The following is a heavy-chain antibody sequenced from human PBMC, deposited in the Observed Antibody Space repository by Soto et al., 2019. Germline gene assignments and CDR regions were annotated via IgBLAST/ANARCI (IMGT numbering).Heavy chain of an antibody. J-gene: IGHJ6*02. V-gene: IGHV3-74*01. CDR1: GFTFSRYW. D-gene: IGHD2-15*01. Sequence: LRLSCAASGFTFSRYWMHWVRQAPGKGLVWVSRIDSDGSNTRYADSAKGRFTISRDNAKNTLYLQMNSLRAEDTAVYYCARVQGFCSGGSCYRSYYYYYYGMDVWGQGTTVTVSS. CDR3: ARVQGFCSGGSCYRSYYYYYYGMDV. CDR2: IDSDGSNT.